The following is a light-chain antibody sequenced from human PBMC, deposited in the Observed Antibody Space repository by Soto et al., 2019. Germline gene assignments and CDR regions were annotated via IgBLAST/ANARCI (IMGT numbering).Light chain of an antibody. V-gene: IGLV1-44*01. CDR2: SSN. CDR1: SSNIGSNS. J-gene: IGLJ2*01. CDR3: AAWDDSLNGVV. Sequence: QSVLTQPPSASGTPGQRVTISCSGSSSNIGSNSVNWYQQLPGTAPKLLMYSSNQRPSGVPYRFSGSKSGPSASLAISGLQYEDEVDYYCAAWDDSLNGVVFGGGTKLTVL.